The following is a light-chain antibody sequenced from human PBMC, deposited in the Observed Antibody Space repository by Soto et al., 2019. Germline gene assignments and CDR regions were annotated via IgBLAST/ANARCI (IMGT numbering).Light chain of an antibody. CDR2: DAS. V-gene: IGKV3-11*01. CDR1: QSVSSY. J-gene: IGKJ2*01. CDR3: QQYNTWPPYT. Sequence: EIVVTQSPATLSLSPGERATLSCRASQSVSSYLAWYQQKPGQAPRLLIYDASNRATGIPARFSGSGSGTDFTLTISSLEPEDFAVYYCQQYNTWPPYTFGQGTK.